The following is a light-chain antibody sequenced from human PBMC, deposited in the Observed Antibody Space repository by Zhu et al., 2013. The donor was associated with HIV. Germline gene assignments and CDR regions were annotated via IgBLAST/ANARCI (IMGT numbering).Light chain of an antibody. CDR2: RND. J-gene: IGLJ2*01. CDR1: RSNIGSNY. V-gene: IGLV1-47*01. CDR3: AAWDDSLSGVV. Sequence: QSVLTQPPSASGTPGQRVTISCSGSRSNIGSNYVYWYQQFPGATPKLLIYRNDQRPSGVPDRFSGSKSGTSASLAISGLRSEDEADYYCAAWDDSLSGVVFGGGTKRDRP.